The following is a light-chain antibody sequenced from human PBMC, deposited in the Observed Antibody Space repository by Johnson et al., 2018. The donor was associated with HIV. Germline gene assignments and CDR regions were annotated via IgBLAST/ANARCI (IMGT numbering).Light chain of an antibody. V-gene: IGLV1-51*01. CDR2: DNN. CDR1: SSNIGNKY. J-gene: IGLJ1*01. Sequence: QSVLTQPPSVSAAPGQKVTISCSGSSSNIGNKYVFWYQQLPGTAPKLLIYDNNKRPSGIPDRFSGSKSGTSATLGITGLQTVDEADYYCGTWDSSLSAGGVFGTGTKVTVL. CDR3: GTWDSSLSAGGV.